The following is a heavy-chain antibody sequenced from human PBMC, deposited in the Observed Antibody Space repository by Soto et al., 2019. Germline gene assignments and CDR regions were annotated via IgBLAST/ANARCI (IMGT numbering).Heavy chain of an antibody. CDR1: GGTFSSYT. D-gene: IGHD3-3*01. CDR3: PRDRSHYDFWSGSAFDY. V-gene: IGHV1-69*08. J-gene: IGHJ4*02. Sequence: QVQLVQSGAEVKKPGSSVKVSCKASGGTFSSYTISWVRQAHGQGLEWMGRMIPIFGIANYAQKFQGRVTITADKSTSTAYMELSSLRSEDAAGYYCPRDRSHYDFWSGSAFDYWGQGTLVTVSS. CDR2: MIPIFGIA.